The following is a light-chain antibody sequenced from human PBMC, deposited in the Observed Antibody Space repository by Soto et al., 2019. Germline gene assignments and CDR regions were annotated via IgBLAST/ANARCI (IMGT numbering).Light chain of an antibody. CDR3: QQANSLPPT. CDR2: AAS. CDR1: QGIGRW. Sequence: DIQMTQSPSSVSASVGDRVTITCRASQGIGRWLAWYQQKPGKAPKLLIYAASSLQSGVPSRFSGSGSGTDFTLTISSLQAEDFATYHCQQANSLPPTFGGGTKVEIQ. V-gene: IGKV1D-12*01. J-gene: IGKJ4*01.